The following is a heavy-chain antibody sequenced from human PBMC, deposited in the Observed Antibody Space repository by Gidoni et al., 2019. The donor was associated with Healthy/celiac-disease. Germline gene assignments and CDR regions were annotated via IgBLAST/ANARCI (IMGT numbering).Heavy chain of an antibody. Sequence: QVQLVESGGGVVQPGRSLRLSCAASGFTFSRYAMHWVRQAPGKGLEWVAVISYDGSNKYYADSVKGRFTISRDNSKNTLYLQMNSLRAEDTAVYYCARDLGYCSSTSCYILGFHGMDVWGQGTTVTVSS. CDR1: GFTFSRYA. CDR2: ISYDGSNK. CDR3: ARDLGYCSSTSCYILGFHGMDV. V-gene: IGHV3-30-3*01. J-gene: IGHJ6*02. D-gene: IGHD2-2*02.